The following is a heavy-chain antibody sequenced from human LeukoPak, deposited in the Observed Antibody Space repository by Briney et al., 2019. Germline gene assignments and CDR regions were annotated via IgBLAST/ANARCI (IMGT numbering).Heavy chain of an antibody. J-gene: IGHJ4*02. CDR2: IRSGGSSM. V-gene: IGHV3-48*01. CDR1: GFIFSVYS. CDR3: ARDRDYGFDY. D-gene: IGHD4-17*01. Sequence: GGSLRLSCAASGFIFSVYSMHWVRQAPGKGLGWVSNIRSGGSSMYYADSVKGRFTVSRDNAKNSLHLQMNGLRVEDTAVYYCARDRDYGFDYWGQGTLVTVSS.